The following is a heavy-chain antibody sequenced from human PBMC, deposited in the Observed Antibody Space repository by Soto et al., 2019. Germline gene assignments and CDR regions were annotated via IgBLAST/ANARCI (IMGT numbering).Heavy chain of an antibody. CDR1: GGSISSYY. CDR2: IYYSGST. CDR3: ARGGTKYSSGWYGDLDY. J-gene: IGHJ4*02. D-gene: IGHD6-19*01. Sequence: SETLSLTCTVSGGSISSYYWSWIRQPPGKGLEWIGYIYYSGSTNYNPSLKSRVTISVDTSKNQFSLKLSSVTAADTAVYYCARGGTKYSSGWYGDLDYWGQGTLVNVSS. V-gene: IGHV4-59*01.